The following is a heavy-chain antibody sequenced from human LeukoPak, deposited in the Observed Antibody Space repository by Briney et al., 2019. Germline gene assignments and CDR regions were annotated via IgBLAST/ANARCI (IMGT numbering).Heavy chain of an antibody. Sequence: GASVTVSCKASGYTFTGYYMHWVRQAPGQGLEWMGWINPNSGGTNYAQKFQGRVTMTRDTSISTAYMELSRLRSDDTAVYYCARVGNYDILTGYPTIDYWGQGTLVTVSS. V-gene: IGHV1-2*02. D-gene: IGHD3-9*01. J-gene: IGHJ4*02. CDR2: INPNSGGT. CDR1: GYTFTGYY. CDR3: ARVGNYDILTGYPTIDY.